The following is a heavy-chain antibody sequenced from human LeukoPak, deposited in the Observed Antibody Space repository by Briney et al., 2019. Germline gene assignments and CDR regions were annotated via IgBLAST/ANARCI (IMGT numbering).Heavy chain of an antibody. V-gene: IGHV3-21*01. CDR2: ISSSSSYI. D-gene: IGHD3-22*01. CDR1: GFTFSSYS. Sequence: GGSLRLSCAASGFTFSSYSMNWVRQAPGKGLEWVSSISSSSSYISYADSVKGRFTISRDNAKNSLYPQMNSLRAEDTAVYYCAREGYYYDSSGYPYPDYWGEGTLVTVSS. CDR3: AREGYYYDSSGYPYPDY. J-gene: IGHJ4*02.